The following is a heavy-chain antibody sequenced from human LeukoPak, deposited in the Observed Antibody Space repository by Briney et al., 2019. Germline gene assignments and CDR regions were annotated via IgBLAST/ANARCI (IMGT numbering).Heavy chain of an antibody. D-gene: IGHD2-2*01. CDR2: INPDNSDT. CDR1: GYRFTTYW. V-gene: IGHV5-51*01. CDR3: ARQGSCDSTRCYVYYHSGMDV. J-gene: IGHJ6*02. Sequence: GESLKISCKGSGYRFTTYWIGWVRRMPGKGLEWMGIINPDNSDTRYSPSFQGQVTISADKSTSTAYLQWSSLKTSDTAMYYCARQGSCDSTRCYVYYHSGMDVWRQGTTVTVSS.